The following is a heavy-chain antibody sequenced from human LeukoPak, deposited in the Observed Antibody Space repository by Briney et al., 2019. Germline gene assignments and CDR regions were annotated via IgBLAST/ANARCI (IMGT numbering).Heavy chain of an antibody. J-gene: IGHJ4*02. CDR3: AKARYSSGWDYFDY. CDR1: GFIFSTYA. Sequence: GGSLRLSCAASGFIFSTYAMSWVRQAPGKGLEWVSTITGTGGSTYSADSVKGRFTISRDNSKNTLYLQMNSLRVEDTAAYYCAKARYSSGWDYFDYWGQGTLVTISS. D-gene: IGHD6-19*01. CDR2: ITGTGGST. V-gene: IGHV3-23*01.